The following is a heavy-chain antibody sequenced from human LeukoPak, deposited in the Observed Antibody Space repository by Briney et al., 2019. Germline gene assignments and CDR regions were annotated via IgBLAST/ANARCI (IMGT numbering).Heavy chain of an antibody. J-gene: IGHJ4*02. V-gene: IGHV3-53*01. CDR2: LYPGGTT. CDR1: GFTFSSYA. CDR3: ARGTAQLGAAGLFGY. D-gene: IGHD6-13*01. Sequence: PGGSLRLSCSASGFTFSSYAMNWVRQAPGRGLEWVSVLYPGGTTFYADSVEGRFTISRDGSKNTLYFQMNSLRAEDTAVYYCARGTAQLGAAGLFGYWGQGTLVTVSS.